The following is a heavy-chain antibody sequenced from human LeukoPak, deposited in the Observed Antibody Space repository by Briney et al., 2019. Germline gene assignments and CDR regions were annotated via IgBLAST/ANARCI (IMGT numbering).Heavy chain of an antibody. Sequence: PGGSLRLSCAASAFTFSSYAMHWVRQAPGKGLEWVAVISYDGSNKYYADSVKGRFTISRDNSKNTLYLQMNSLRAEDTAVYYCAKARSTVTTTGGGFDYWGQGTLVTVSS. D-gene: IGHD4-17*01. CDR2: ISYDGSNK. CDR1: AFTFSSYA. CDR3: AKARSTVTTTGGGFDY. J-gene: IGHJ4*02. V-gene: IGHV3-30*04.